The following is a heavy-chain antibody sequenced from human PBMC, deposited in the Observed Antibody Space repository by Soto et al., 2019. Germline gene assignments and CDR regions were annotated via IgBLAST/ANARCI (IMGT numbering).Heavy chain of an antibody. CDR1: GFTFSTYG. CDR2: ISNEGSNK. Sequence: QVQLVESGGGVVQPGRSLRLSCAASGFTFSTYGMHWVRHAPGKGLAWLSTISNEGSNKYYAESVKGRFTISRDNSKNTLYLQMNSLRAEDTAVYHCAKAGSGSSHYWFDPWGQGTLVTVSS. D-gene: IGHD6-13*01. V-gene: IGHV3-30*18. J-gene: IGHJ5*02. CDR3: AKAGSGSSHYWFDP.